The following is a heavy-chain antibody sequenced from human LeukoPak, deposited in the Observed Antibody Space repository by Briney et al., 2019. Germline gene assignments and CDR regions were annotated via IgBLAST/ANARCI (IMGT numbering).Heavy chain of an antibody. CDR3: ARLGDDS. CDR1: GFTFTNYW. CDR2: IKPDGGAR. D-gene: IGHD4-17*01. V-gene: IGHV3-7*01. J-gene: IGHJ4*02. Sequence: PGRSLRLSCAASGFTFTNYWMTWVRQAPGKGLEWVANIKPDGGARNYVDSVKGRFTISSDNAKNSLYLQMNNLGAEDTAVYYCARLGDDSWGQGTLVTVSS.